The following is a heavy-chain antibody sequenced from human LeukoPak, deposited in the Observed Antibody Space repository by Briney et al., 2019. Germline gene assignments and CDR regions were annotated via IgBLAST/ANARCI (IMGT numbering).Heavy chain of an antibody. V-gene: IGHV4-38-2*02. CDR2: FYHGGST. CDR1: GYSISTGYY. D-gene: IGHD3-3*01. Sequence: SETLSLTCTVSGYSISTGYYWDWIRQPPGKGLEWIGTFYHGGSTYYNPSLKSRVTISVDTSKKQFSLKLSPVTAADTAVYYCARRYDFWSGYPPPLDYWGQGTLVTVSS. J-gene: IGHJ4*02. CDR3: ARRYDFWSGYPPPLDY.